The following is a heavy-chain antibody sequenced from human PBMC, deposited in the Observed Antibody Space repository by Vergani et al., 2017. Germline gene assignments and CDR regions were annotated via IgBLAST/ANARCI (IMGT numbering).Heavy chain of an antibody. CDR3: ARQFWVSQGVGAFES. CDR1: GDSISSGYY. CDR2: VFLSGST. D-gene: IGHD3-16*01. J-gene: IGHJ3*02. Sequence: QVQLQESGPGLVKPSETLSLTCTVSGDSISSGYYWGWIRQPPGKGLEWIATVFLSGSTSYNPSLRRRVTMSVETSKNQFSLTLSTLTAADTAVYYCARQFWVSQGVGAFESWGHGTEVSVSS. V-gene: IGHV4-38-2*02.